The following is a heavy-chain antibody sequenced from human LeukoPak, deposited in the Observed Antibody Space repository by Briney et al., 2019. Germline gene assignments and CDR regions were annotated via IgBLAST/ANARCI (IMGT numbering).Heavy chain of an antibody. J-gene: IGHJ4*02. Sequence: PGGSLRLSCAASGFTFSTFPMSWVRQAPGKGLEWVSGIGASGGSTYYADSVKGRFTISRDNSKNTLYLQMNSLRAEDTAIYYCAKVYGSRGYWGQGNLVTVSS. CDR1: GFTFSTFP. V-gene: IGHV3-23*01. D-gene: IGHD3-10*01. CDR2: IGASGGST. CDR3: AKVYGSRGY.